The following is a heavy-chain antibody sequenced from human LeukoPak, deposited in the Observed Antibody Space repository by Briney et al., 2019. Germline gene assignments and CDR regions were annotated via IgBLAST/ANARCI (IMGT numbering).Heavy chain of an antibody. V-gene: IGHV1-2*02. J-gene: IGHJ6*01. Sequence: GASVKVSCKASGYTFTSYYIHWVRQAPGQGLEWMGWINPNSGVTNYTQKFQGRVTMTRDTSISTAYLDLSRLRSHDTAVYYCARPLWGGGGVYGMDVWGQGTTVTVSS. CDR2: INPNSGVT. CDR3: ARPLWGGGGVYGMDV. CDR1: GYTFTSYY. D-gene: IGHD3-16*01.